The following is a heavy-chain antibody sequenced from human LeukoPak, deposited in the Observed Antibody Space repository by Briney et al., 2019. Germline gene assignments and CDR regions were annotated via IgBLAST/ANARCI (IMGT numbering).Heavy chain of an antibody. CDR1: GFTFDDYG. D-gene: IGHD4-17*01. Sequence: GGSLRLSCAASGFTFDDYGMSWVRQAPGKGLEWVSGINWNGGSTGYADSVKGRFTISRDNAKNSLYLQMNSLRAEDTALYYCARAGGDYGDGYAYFDYWGQGTLVTVPS. V-gene: IGHV3-20*04. J-gene: IGHJ4*02. CDR2: INWNGGST. CDR3: ARAGGDYGDGYAYFDY.